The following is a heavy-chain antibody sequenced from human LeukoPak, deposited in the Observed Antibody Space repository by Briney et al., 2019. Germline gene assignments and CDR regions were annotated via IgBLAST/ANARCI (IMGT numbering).Heavy chain of an antibody. CDR2: IYYSGST. D-gene: IGHD1-26*01. CDR3: ARVGVVGATTGGYYYYGMDV. J-gene: IGHJ6*02. CDR1: GGSISSYY. V-gene: IGHV4-59*01. Sequence: PSETLSLTCTVSGGSISSYYWSWIRQPPGKGLEWIGYIYYSGSTNYNPSLKSRVTISVDTSKNQFSLKLSPVTAADTAVYYCARVGVVGATTGGYYYYGMDVWGQGTTVTVSS.